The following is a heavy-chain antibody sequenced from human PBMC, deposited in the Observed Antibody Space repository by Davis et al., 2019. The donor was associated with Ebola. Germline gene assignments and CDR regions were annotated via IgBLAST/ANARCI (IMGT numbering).Heavy chain of an antibody. Sequence: PGGSLRLSCAASGFTFSSYDMHWVRQATGKGLEWVSAIGTAGDTYYPGSVKGRFTISRENAKNSLYLQMNSLRAEDTAVYYCARSGSKLSVVVNHDAFDIWGQGTMVTVSS. CDR2: IGTAGDT. J-gene: IGHJ3*02. CDR1: GFTFSSYD. V-gene: IGHV3-13*01. D-gene: IGHD3-22*01. CDR3: ARSGSKLSVVVNHDAFDI.